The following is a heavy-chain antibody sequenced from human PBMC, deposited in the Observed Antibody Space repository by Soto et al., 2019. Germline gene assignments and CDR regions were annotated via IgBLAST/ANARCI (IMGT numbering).Heavy chain of an antibody. CDR1: GFTFGDYR. J-gene: IGHJ4*02. Sequence: GSLRLSCAASGFTFGDYRMSWVRQAPGKGLEWVANINQDGSEKYNVDSVKGRFAISRDNAKNSLFLQMTSLRGEDTAVYYCARVGTGGNLFAYWGQGTLVTVSS. CDR3: ARVGTGGNLFAY. V-gene: IGHV3-7*05. D-gene: IGHD2-15*01. CDR2: INQDGSEK.